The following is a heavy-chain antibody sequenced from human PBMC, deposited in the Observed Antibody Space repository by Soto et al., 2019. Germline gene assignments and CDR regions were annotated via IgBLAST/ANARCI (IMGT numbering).Heavy chain of an antibody. CDR1: GYTFTSYA. V-gene: IGHV1-3*01. J-gene: IGHJ6*02. D-gene: IGHD6-13*01. CDR2: INAGNGNT. Sequence: GASVKVSCKASGYTFTSYAMHWVRQAPGQRLEWMGWINAGNGNTKYSQKFQGRVTITRDTSASTAYMELSSLRSEDTAVYYCARDGSSWYYYYGMDVWGQGTTVTVSS. CDR3: ARDGSSWYYYYGMDV.